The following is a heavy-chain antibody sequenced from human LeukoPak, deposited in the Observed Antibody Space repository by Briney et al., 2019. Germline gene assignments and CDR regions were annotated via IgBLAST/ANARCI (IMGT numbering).Heavy chain of an antibody. J-gene: IGHJ4*02. CDR1: GFTFSSYS. CDR2: ISSSSSTI. CDR3: ARQYFDWLLYRIPYYFDY. V-gene: IGHV3-48*01. Sequence: GGSLRLSCAASGFTFSSYSMLWVRQAPGKGLEWVSYISSSSSTIYYADSVKGRFTISRDNAKNSLYLQMNTLRAKDTAVYYCARQYFDWLLYRIPYYFDYWGQGTLVTVSS. D-gene: IGHD3-9*01.